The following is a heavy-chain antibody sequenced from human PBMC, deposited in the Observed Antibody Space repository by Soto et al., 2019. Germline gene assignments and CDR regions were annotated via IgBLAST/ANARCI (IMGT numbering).Heavy chain of an antibody. CDR3: ARAIYGGYWPE. J-gene: IGHJ4*02. Sequence: QLQLQESGSGLVKPSQTLSLTCAVSGGSISSGGYSWSWIRQPPGKGLEWIGYIYHSGSTYYNPSLTSRVTISVDRSKNPFSLKLSSLTAADTAVYYCARAIYGGYWPEWGQGTLVTVSS. V-gene: IGHV4-30-2*01. CDR1: GGSISSGGYS. CDR2: IYHSGST. D-gene: IGHD3-10*01.